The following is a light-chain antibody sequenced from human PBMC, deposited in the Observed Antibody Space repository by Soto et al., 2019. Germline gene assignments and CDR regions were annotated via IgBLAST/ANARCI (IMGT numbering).Light chain of an antibody. Sequence: DIQMTQSPSTLSASVGDRVTITCRASQSISSWLAWYQKKPGKAPNLLIYKTSSLESGVPSRFSGSGSGTEFTLTVNSLQPDEFATYYCQQYDSYPLTFGGGTKVEIK. CDR2: KTS. J-gene: IGKJ4*01. CDR1: QSISSW. CDR3: QQYDSYPLT. V-gene: IGKV1-5*03.